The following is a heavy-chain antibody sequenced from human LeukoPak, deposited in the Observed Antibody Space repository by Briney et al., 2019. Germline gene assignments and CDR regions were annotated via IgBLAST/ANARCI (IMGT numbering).Heavy chain of an antibody. CDR1: GGTFSSYA. CDR3: ARGRYFDFYAAFDY. D-gene: IGHD3-9*01. J-gene: IGHJ4*02. CDR2: IIPIFGTA. Sequence: SVKVSCKASGGTFSSYAISWVRQAPGQGLEWMGGIIPIFGTANYAQKSQGRVTITADKSPSTAYMELSSLRSEDTAVYYCARGRYFDFYAAFDYWGQGTLVTVSS. V-gene: IGHV1-69*06.